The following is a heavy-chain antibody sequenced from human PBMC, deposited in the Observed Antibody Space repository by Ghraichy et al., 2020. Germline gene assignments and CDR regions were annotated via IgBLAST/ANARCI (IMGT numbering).Heavy chain of an antibody. D-gene: IGHD5-24*01. V-gene: IGHV3-30*18. CDR2: ISYDGNNK. CDR1: GFSFSSYC. J-gene: IGHJ3*02. Sequence: GGSLRLSCAASGFSFSSYCMHWVRQAPGKGLEWVAVISYDGNNKFYADSVKGRFTISRDNSKNTLYLQMNNLRPEDTSVYYCAKESTRWLQTWVDVFDIWGQGTMVTVSS. CDR3: AKESTRWLQTWVDVFDI.